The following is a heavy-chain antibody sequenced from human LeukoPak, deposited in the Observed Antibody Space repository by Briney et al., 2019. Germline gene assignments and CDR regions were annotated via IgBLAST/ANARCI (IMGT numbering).Heavy chain of an antibody. D-gene: IGHD3-10*01. CDR1: GYTFTGYY. J-gene: IGHJ4*02. V-gene: IGHV1-2*02. Sequence: ASVKVSCKASGYTFTGYYMHWVRQAPGQGLEWMGWMNPNSGGTNYAQKFQGRVTMTRDTSISTAYMELSRLRSDDTAVYYCARITMVRGVILDYWGQGTLVTVSS. CDR2: MNPNSGGT. CDR3: ARITMVRGVILDY.